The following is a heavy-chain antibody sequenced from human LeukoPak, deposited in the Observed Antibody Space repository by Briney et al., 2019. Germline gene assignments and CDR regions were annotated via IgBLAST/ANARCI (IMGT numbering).Heavy chain of an antibody. J-gene: IGHJ2*01. CDR2: IYYSGST. D-gene: IGHD6-25*01. CDR1: GVSISSYY. V-gene: IGHV4-59*08. CDR3: ARQGGGFWYFDL. Sequence: SETLFLSCTVSGVSISSYYWSWIRQPPGRGLEWIGYIYYSGSTNYNPSLKSRVTISVDTSKNQFSLKLSSVTAADTAVYYCARQGGGFWYFDLWGRGTLVTVSS.